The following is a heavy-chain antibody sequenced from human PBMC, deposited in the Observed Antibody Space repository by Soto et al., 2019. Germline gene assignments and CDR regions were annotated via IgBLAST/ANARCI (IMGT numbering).Heavy chain of an antibody. CDR2: IWYDGSNK. Sequence: GGSLRLSCEASGFTFSSYGMHWVRQAPGKGLEWVAVIWYDGSNKYYADSVKGRFTISRDNSKNKLXLKMTRLRADDTAVYYCAQDPGIAVAGPIFYYYGMDVWGQGTTVSVSS. J-gene: IGHJ6*02. CDR1: GFTFSSYG. D-gene: IGHD6-19*01. CDR3: AQDPGIAVAGPIFYYYGMDV. V-gene: IGHV3-33*06.